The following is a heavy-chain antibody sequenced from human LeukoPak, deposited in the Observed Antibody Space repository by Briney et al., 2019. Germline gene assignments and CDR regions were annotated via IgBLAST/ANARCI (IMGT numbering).Heavy chain of an antibody. D-gene: IGHD3-3*01. J-gene: IGHJ6*03. Sequence: GGSLRLSCAASGFTFSDYYMSWIRQAPGKGLEWVSYISSSGSTIYYADSVKGRFTISRDNAKYSLYLQMNSLRAEDTAVYYCARVWSGYYYYYMDVWGKGTTVTVSS. CDR2: ISSSGSTI. CDR1: GFTFSDYY. V-gene: IGHV3-11*01. CDR3: ARVWSGYYYYYMDV.